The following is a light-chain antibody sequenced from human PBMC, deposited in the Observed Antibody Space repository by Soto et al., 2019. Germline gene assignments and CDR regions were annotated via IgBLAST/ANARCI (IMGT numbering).Light chain of an antibody. CDR2: EVN. J-gene: IGLJ2*01. Sequence: QSALTQPASVSGSPGQSITISCTGTSSDIGGYGYVSWYQQCPGKAPKFIVFEVNNRASGVSNRFSGSKSGNTASLTISGLQTEDEADYYCSSYTSSTTVIFGGGTKVTVL. V-gene: IGLV2-14*01. CDR3: SSYTSSTTVI. CDR1: SSDIGGYGY.